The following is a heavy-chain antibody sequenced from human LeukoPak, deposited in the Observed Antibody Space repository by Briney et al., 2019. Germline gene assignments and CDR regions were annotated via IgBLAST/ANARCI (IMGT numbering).Heavy chain of an antibody. CDR3: AKGPVSGSRSPLDY. CDR1: GFTFFSYG. V-gene: IGHV3-30*18. J-gene: IGHJ4*02. CDR2: ISYDGSNK. Sequence: GGSRRLSCAASGFTFFSYGMHWVRQAPGKGLEWVAVISYDGSNKYYADSVKGRFTISRDNSKNTLYLEMISLRIEDTAVYYCAKGPVSGSRSPLDYWGQGTLVTVSS. D-gene: IGHD1-26*01.